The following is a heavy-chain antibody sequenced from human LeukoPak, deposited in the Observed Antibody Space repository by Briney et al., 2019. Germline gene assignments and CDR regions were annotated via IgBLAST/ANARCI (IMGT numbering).Heavy chain of an antibody. CDR3: ARRGITISGVLVYHYSGLDV. CDR2: IKDDGSEK. J-gene: IGHJ6*02. Sequence: GGSLRLSCAGSGFTFSSHWMNWVRQAPGKGLEWVASIKDDGSEKDFLDSVNGRFAISRDNAKNSLYLQMSSLRAEDTAVYYCARRGITISGVLVYHYSGLDVWGQGTTVTVSS. V-gene: IGHV3-7*02. CDR1: GFTFSSHW. D-gene: IGHD3-3*01.